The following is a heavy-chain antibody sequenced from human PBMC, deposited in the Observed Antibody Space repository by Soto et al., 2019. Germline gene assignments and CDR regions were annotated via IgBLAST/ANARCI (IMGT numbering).Heavy chain of an antibody. J-gene: IGHJ6*02. Sequence: GGSLRLSCAASGFTFNSYGMHWVRQGPGNGLEWVAFISCDSTKTYYADSVKGRFTISRDNSNSALYVQMNSLTGDDTAVYYCARTRSAWSDFHYYSLDVWGQGTTVTVSS. CDR3: ARTRSAWSDFHYYSLDV. V-gene: IGHV3-30*03. CDR1: GFTFNSYG. D-gene: IGHD1-26*01. CDR2: ISCDSTKT.